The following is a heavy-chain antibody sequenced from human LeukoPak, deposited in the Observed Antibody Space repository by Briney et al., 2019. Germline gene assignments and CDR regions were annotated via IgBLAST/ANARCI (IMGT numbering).Heavy chain of an antibody. CDR2: IQQDGSEK. V-gene: IGHV3-7*01. Sequence: GGSLRLSCAASGFTFSTYWMTWVRQAPGKGLEWVANIQQDGSEKYYVDSVKGRFTISRDNAKNSLYLQMNSLRAEDTAVYYCARDLVVYSIHNDYWGQGTLVTVSS. CDR3: ARDLVVYSIHNDY. J-gene: IGHJ4*02. D-gene: IGHD2-8*02. CDR1: GFTFSTYW.